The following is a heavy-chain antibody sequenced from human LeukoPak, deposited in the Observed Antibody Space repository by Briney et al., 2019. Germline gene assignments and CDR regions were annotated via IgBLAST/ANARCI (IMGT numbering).Heavy chain of an antibody. V-gene: IGHV3-74*01. CDR2: INSDGSST. Sequence: GGSLRLSCAASGFTFSSYWMHWVRQAPGKGLVWVSRINSDGSSTSYADSVKGRFTISRDNAKNSLYLQMNSLRAEDTAVYYCARPYGVGATELDYWGQGTLVTVSS. CDR1: GFTFSSYW. J-gene: IGHJ4*02. D-gene: IGHD1-26*01. CDR3: ARPYGVGATELDY.